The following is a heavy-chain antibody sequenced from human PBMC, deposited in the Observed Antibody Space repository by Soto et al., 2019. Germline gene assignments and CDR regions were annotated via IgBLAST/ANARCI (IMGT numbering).Heavy chain of an antibody. CDR1: GFTFSSYA. CDR2: ISGSGGST. D-gene: IGHD2-15*01. J-gene: IGHJ6*02. Sequence: EVQLLESGGGLVQPGGSLRLSCAASGFTFSSYAMSWVRQAPGKGLEWVSAISGSGGSTYYADSVKGRFTISRDNSKNTLYLQMNSLRAEDTAVYYCAKDAKSRLGYCSGGSCYPGFDYYYGMDVWGQGTTVTVSS. V-gene: IGHV3-23*01. CDR3: AKDAKSRLGYCSGGSCYPGFDYYYGMDV.